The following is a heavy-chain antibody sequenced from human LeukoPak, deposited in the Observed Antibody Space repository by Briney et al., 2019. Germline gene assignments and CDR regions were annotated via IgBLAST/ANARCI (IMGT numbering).Heavy chain of an antibody. D-gene: IGHD1-26*01. J-gene: IGHJ4*02. CDR3: ARALSGSYYGPFDY. Sequence: PGGSLRLSCAASGFTFSSYAMHWVRQAPGKGLEYVSAISSNGGSTYYANSVKGRFTISRDNSKNTLYLQMGRLRAEDMAVYYCARALSGSYYGPFDYWGQGTLVTVSS. CDR2: ISSNGGST. CDR1: GFTFSSYA. V-gene: IGHV3-64*01.